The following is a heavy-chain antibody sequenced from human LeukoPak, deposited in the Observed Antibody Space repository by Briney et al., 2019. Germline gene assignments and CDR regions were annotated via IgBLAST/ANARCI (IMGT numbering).Heavy chain of an antibody. CDR1: GFTFNTYG. D-gene: IGHD5-24*01. J-gene: IGHJ4*02. CDR3: AKDLQRWLQLYFDY. CDR2: ISAGGGTT. Sequence: GGSLRLSCAASGFTFNTYGMSWVRQSPGKGLEWVSIISAGGGTTYYADSVKGRFTISRDNSENTLFLQMNSLKVEDTAVYYCAKDLQRWLQLYFDYWGQGTLVTVSS. V-gene: IGHV3-23*01.